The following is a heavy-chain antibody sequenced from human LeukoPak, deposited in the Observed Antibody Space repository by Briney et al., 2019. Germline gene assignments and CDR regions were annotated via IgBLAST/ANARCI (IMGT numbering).Heavy chain of an antibody. CDR2: INHGGST. V-gene: IGHV4-34*01. D-gene: IGHD1-1*01. CDR1: GGSFSGYY. CDR3: ARVPWRGKRALDY. Sequence: SETLSLTCAVYGGSFSGYYWSWIRQPPGKGLEWIGEINHGGSTNYNPSLKSRVTISVDTSKNQFSLKLSSVTAADTAVYYCARVPWRGKRALDYWGQGTLVTVSS. J-gene: IGHJ4*02.